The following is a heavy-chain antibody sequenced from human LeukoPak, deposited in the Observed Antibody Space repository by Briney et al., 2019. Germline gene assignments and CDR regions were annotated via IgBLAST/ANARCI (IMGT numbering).Heavy chain of an antibody. CDR1: GGTFSSYA. J-gene: IGHJ6*02. CDR3: ARDPLYCSGGSCYSDYYYGMDV. Sequence: ASVKVSCKASGGTFSSYAISWVRQAPGQGLEWMGRIIPILGIANYAQKFQGGVTITSDKSTSTAYMELSSLRSEDTAVYYCARDPLYCSGGSCYSDYYYGMDVWGQGTTVTVSS. CDR2: IIPILGIA. V-gene: IGHV1-69*04. D-gene: IGHD2-15*01.